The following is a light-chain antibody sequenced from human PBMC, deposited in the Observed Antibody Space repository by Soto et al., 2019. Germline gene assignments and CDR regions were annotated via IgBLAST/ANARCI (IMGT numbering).Light chain of an antibody. Sequence: EIVLTQSPATLSLSPGERATLSCRASQSVSSYLAWYQQKPGQAPRRRIYDASNRATGIPARFSGSGSGTDFTLTISSLEPEDFAVDYCQQRSNSWTFGQGTKVDIK. CDR1: QSVSSY. CDR3: QQRSNSWT. CDR2: DAS. V-gene: IGKV3-11*01. J-gene: IGKJ1*01.